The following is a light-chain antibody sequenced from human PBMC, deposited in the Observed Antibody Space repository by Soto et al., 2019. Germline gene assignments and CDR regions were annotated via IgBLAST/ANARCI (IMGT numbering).Light chain of an antibody. Sequence: IVLTQSPVTLSLSPGERATLSCRASQSVRTYLAWYQVKPGQAPRLLIYDASRRASGVPARFSGSGSGTEFTLTISSLQSQDFAVYYCQQYNNWPPMTFGKGTKV. CDR1: QSVRTY. CDR2: DAS. CDR3: QQYNNWPPMT. V-gene: IGKV3D-15*01. J-gene: IGKJ1*01.